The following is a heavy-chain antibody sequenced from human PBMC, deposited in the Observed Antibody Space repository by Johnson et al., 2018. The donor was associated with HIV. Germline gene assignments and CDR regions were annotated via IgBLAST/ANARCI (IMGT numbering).Heavy chain of an antibody. V-gene: IGHV3-20*04. CDR2: INWNGGST. D-gene: IGHD3-3*01. CDR3: ATRGTFWSGYYDAFDI. CDR1: GFTFDDYG. J-gene: IGHJ3*02. Sequence: VQLVESGGSVVRPGGSLRLSCAASGFTFDDYGMSWVRQAPGKGLEWVSGINWNGGSTGYADSVKGRFTISRDNAKNSLYLQMNSLRAEDTAVYYCATRGTFWSGYYDAFDIWGQGTMVNVSS.